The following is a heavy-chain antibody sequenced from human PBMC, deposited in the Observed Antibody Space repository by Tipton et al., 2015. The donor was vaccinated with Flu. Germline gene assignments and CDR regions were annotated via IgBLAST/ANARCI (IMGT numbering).Heavy chain of an antibody. D-gene: IGHD6-19*01. CDR2: IYYSGST. CDR1: GGSISSSSYY. V-gene: IGHV4-39*01. CDR3: ARLTRESSGRGIFQN. J-gene: IGHJ1*01. Sequence: TLSLTCTVSGGSISSSSYYWGWIRQPPGKGLEWIGSIYYSGSTYYNPSLKSRVTISVDTSKNQFSLKLSSVTAADTAVYYCARLTRESSGRGIFQNWGQGTLVTVSS.